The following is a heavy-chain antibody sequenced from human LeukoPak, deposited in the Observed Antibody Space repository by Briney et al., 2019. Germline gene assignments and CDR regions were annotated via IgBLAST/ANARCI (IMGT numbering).Heavy chain of an antibody. CDR1: GFTFSSYA. V-gene: IGHV3-21*01. Sequence: GGSLRLSCAASGFTFSSYAMSWVRQAPGKGLEWVSSISSSSSYIYYADSVKGRFTISRDNAKNSLYLQMNSLRAEDTAVYYCARGVLQGRFDYWGQGTLVTVSS. CDR2: ISSSSSYI. J-gene: IGHJ4*02. CDR3: ARGVLQGRFDY. D-gene: IGHD2/OR15-2a*01.